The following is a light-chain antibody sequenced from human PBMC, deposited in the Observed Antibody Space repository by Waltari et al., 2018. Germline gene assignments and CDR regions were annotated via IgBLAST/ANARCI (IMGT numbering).Light chain of an antibody. V-gene: IGLV3-1*01. CDR2: QDS. J-gene: IGLJ2*01. CDR3: RAWDSSTVVV. Sequence: CYQRKPGHSRLQVIYQDSRRPSGLPERFSASNSGIAATLTISGTRAMYEAAYYCRAWDSSTVVVFGGGTRLTGL.